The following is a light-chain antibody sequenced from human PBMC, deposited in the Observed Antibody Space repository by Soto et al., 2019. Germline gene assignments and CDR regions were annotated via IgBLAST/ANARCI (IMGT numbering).Light chain of an antibody. CDR1: QTIRNY. Sequence: DIQMTQSPSSLSASVGDRVTITCRASQTIRNYLNWYQQRPGKTPNLLVYAASNLRSGVPSRFSGSGSGTDFTLTISSLQPEDFGTYYCQQIHSTSSYTFGQGPRVDVK. V-gene: IGKV1-39*01. CDR2: AAS. CDR3: QQIHSTSSYT. J-gene: IGKJ2*01.